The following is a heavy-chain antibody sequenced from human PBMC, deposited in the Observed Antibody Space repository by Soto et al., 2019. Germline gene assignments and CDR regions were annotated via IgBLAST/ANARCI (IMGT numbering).Heavy chain of an antibody. CDR2: ISAYNGNT. CDR3: ARDQSQYYDFWSGFPGAFDI. CDR1: GCTLTSYG. Sequence: ASVKGSSKASGCTLTSYGIRWVRQAPGQPLEWMGCISAYNGNTNYAQKLQGRVTMTTDTSTSTAYMELRSLRSDDTAVYYCARDQSQYYDFWSGFPGAFDIWGQGTMVTVSS. J-gene: IGHJ3*02. V-gene: IGHV1-18*01. D-gene: IGHD3-3*01.